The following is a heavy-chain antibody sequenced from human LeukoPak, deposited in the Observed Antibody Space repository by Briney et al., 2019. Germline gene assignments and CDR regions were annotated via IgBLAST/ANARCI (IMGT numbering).Heavy chain of an antibody. D-gene: IGHD5-24*01. Sequence: PSETLSLTCTVSGGSISSYYWSWIRQPPGKGLEWIGYIYYSGSTNYNPSLKSRVTISVDTSKNQFSLKLSSVTAADTAVYYCAGGDGYNSRVFDYWGQGTLVTVSS. CDR3: AGGDGYNSRVFDY. CDR1: GGSISSYY. CDR2: IYYSGST. V-gene: IGHV4-59*01. J-gene: IGHJ4*02.